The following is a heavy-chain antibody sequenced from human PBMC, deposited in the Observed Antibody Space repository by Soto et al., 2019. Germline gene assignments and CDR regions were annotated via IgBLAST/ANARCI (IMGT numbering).Heavy chain of an antibody. CDR2: ISYDGSNK. CDR1: GFTFSSYG. CDR3: AKDIYGDYFYYFDY. V-gene: IGHV3-30*18. Sequence: GGSLRLSCAASGFTFSSYGMHWVRQAPGKGLEWVAVISYDGSNKYYADSVKGRFTISRDNSKNTLYLQMNSLRAEDTAVYYCAKDIYGDYFYYFDYWGQGTLVTVSS. D-gene: IGHD4-17*01. J-gene: IGHJ4*02.